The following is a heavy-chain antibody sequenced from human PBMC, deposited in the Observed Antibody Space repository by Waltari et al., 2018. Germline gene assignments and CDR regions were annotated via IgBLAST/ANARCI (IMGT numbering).Heavy chain of an antibody. V-gene: IGHV3-21*01. D-gene: IGHD3-9*01. CDR1: GFTFSSYS. CDR2: ISSSSNSI. Sequence: EVQLVESGGGLVKPGGSLRLSCAASGFTFSSYSMNWVRQAPGKGLEWVSSISSSSNSIYYADSVKGRFTISRDNAKNSLYLQMNSLRAEDTAVYYCARDKGRDILTGYQVDYWGQGTLVTVSS. CDR3: ARDKGRDILTGYQVDY. J-gene: IGHJ4*02.